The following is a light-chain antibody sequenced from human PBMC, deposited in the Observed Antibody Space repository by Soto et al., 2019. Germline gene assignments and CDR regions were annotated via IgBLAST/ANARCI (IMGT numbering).Light chain of an antibody. CDR1: SSDVGAYTY. Sequence: QSALTQPASVSGSPGQSITISCTGSSSDVGAYTYVSWFQQHPGKAHKLIIYEVSNRPSGVSDRFSGSKSGNTASLTISGLQAEDEADYHCSAYTTTTAWVFGGGTKLTVL. J-gene: IGLJ3*02. CDR3: SAYTTTTAWV. V-gene: IGLV2-14*01. CDR2: EVS.